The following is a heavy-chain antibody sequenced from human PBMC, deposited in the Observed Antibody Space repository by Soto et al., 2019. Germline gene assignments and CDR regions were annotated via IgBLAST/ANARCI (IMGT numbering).Heavy chain of an antibody. CDR1: GFTFSSYS. Sequence: GGSLRLSCAASGFTFSSYSMNWVRQAPGKGLEWVSSISSSSSYIYYADSVKGRFTISRDNAKNSLYLQMNSLSTDDTAVYYCAKVTTGALDIWGQGTMVTVSS. V-gene: IGHV3-21*01. J-gene: IGHJ3*02. CDR2: ISSSSSYI. D-gene: IGHD4-17*01. CDR3: AKVTTGALDI.